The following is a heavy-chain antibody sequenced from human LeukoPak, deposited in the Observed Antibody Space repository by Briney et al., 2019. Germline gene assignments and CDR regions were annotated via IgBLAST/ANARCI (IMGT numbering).Heavy chain of an antibody. J-gene: IGHJ2*01. V-gene: IGHV4-59*06. Sequence: SETLSLTCTVSGGSIISYYWSWIRQHPGKGLEWIGYIYYSGSTYYNPSLKSRVTISVDTSKNQFSLKLSSVTAADTAVYYCARDRGYYDSSGYSYWYFDLWGRGTLVTVSS. CDR1: GGSIISYY. D-gene: IGHD3-22*01. CDR2: IYYSGST. CDR3: ARDRGYYDSSGYSYWYFDL.